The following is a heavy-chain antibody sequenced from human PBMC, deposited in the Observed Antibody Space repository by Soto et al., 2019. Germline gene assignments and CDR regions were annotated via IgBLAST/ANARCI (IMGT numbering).Heavy chain of an antibody. J-gene: IGHJ6*02. CDR1: GVTFSSYA. CDR3: ARVGSHCISTSCYTIYYYYYGMDV. Sequence: GRSLRLRCAAFGVTFSSYAMHWVRQAPGKGLEWVAVISYDGSNKYYADSVKGRFTISRDNSKNTLYLQMNSLRAEDTAVYYCARVGSHCISTSCYTIYYYYYGMDVWGQGTTVTVSS. V-gene: IGHV3-30-3*01. CDR2: ISYDGSNK. D-gene: IGHD2-2*02.